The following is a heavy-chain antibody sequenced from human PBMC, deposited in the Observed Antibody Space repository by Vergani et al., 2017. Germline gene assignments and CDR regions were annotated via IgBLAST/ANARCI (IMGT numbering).Heavy chain of an antibody. D-gene: IGHD3-9*01. CDR2: INPSGGHT. CDR3: AIGDYGILTGYRY. V-gene: IGHV1-46*03. CDR1: GYTFSNYY. J-gene: IGHJ4*02. Sequence: QVQVVQSGAEVKKSGASVKVSCKTSGYTFSNYYMHWVRQAPGQGVEWMGIINPSGGHTNYAQKFQGRVTMTRDTSTSTVYMELSRLRSEDTAIYYCAIGDYGILTGYRYWGQGTLVTVSA.